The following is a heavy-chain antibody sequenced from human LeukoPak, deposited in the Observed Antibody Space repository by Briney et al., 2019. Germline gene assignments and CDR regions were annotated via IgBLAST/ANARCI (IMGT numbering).Heavy chain of an antibody. J-gene: IGHJ4*02. CDR1: GYTFTSKY. Sequence: ASVTVSCKASGYTFTSKYMHWVRQAPGQGLEWMGIINSSGGFTNYVQKFQGRVTMTRDTSTSTVYMELSSLRSEDTAVYYCARGSGSSNYLADYWGQGTLVTVSS. D-gene: IGHD6-13*01. CDR2: INSSGGFT. CDR3: ARGSGSSNYLADY. V-gene: IGHV1-46*01.